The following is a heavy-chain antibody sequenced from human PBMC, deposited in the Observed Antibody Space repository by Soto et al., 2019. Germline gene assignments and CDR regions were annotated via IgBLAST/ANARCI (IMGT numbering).Heavy chain of an antibody. CDR2: ISLNDGDT. Sequence: GASVKVSCKASGYTFTSHGINWVRQAPGQGLEWMGWISLNDGDTAYAQKVQGRITMTTDTSTNTAYMELRSLTSDDTAVYYCARDSSTWPYYFDYWGQGTLVTVSS. CDR1: GYTFTSHG. V-gene: IGHV1-18*01. CDR3: ARDSSTWPYYFDY. D-gene: IGHD2-2*01. J-gene: IGHJ4*02.